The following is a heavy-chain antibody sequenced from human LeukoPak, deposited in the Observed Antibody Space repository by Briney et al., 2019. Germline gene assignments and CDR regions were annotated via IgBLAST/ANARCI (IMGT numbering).Heavy chain of an antibody. Sequence: PSETLSLTCTVSGGSISSSSYYWGWIRQPPGKGLEWIGSIYYSGSTYYNPSLKSRVTISVDTSKNQFPLKLSSVTAADTAVYYCARHADYGDYISYWGQGTLVTVSS. D-gene: IGHD4-17*01. CDR3: ARHADYGDYISY. CDR1: GGSISSSSYY. J-gene: IGHJ4*02. CDR2: IYYSGST. V-gene: IGHV4-39*01.